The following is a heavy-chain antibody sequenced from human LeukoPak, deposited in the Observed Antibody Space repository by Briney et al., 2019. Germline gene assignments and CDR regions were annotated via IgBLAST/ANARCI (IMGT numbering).Heavy chain of an antibody. CDR2: INAGNGNT. CDR1: GYTFTSYA. V-gene: IGHV1-3*01. CDR3: ARGGATTYSGDY. J-gene: IGHJ4*02. D-gene: IGHD5-12*01. Sequence: APVKVSCKASGYTFTSYAMHWVRQAPGQRLEWMGWINAGNGNTKYSQKFQGRVTITRDTSASTAYMELSSLRSEDTAVYYCARGGATTYSGDYWGQGTLVTVSS.